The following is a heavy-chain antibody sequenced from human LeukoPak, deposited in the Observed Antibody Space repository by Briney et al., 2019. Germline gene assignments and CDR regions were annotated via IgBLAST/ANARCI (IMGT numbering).Heavy chain of an antibody. Sequence: GGSLRLSCAASGFTFSSYSMNWVRQAPGKGLEWVSYISSSSSTIYYADSVKGRFTISRDNAKNSLYLQMNSMRAEDTAVYYCARDSPDIVVVVAATDAFDIWGQGTMVTVSS. D-gene: IGHD2-15*01. CDR2: ISSSSSTI. CDR3: ARDSPDIVVVVAATDAFDI. J-gene: IGHJ3*02. V-gene: IGHV3-48*01. CDR1: GFTFSSYS.